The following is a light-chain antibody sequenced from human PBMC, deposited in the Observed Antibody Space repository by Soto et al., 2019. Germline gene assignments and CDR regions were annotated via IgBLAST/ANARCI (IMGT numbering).Light chain of an antibody. CDR1: QSIACW. CDR2: QAS. Sequence: DIQMTQSPSTLSASVGDRVTITCRASQSIACWLAWYQQKPGKAPKLLIYQASNLQSGVPSRFSGSASGTEFTLTISSLQPDDFATYYCLQYNSFSWTFGQGTKVDIK. V-gene: IGKV1-5*03. J-gene: IGKJ1*01. CDR3: LQYNSFSWT.